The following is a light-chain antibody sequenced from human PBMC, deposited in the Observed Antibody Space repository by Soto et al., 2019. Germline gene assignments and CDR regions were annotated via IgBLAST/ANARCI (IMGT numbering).Light chain of an antibody. J-gene: IGKJ1*01. CDR1: QSVTSN. Sequence: EVVMTQSPSTLSVSPGERATLSCRASQSVTSNLVWYQQKPGQAPRLLMYGASTRATGIPARFSGSGSGTEFTLTISSLQSEDFAVYFCQQYNQWPRTFGQGTKVEI. V-gene: IGKV3-15*01. CDR3: QQYNQWPRT. CDR2: GAS.